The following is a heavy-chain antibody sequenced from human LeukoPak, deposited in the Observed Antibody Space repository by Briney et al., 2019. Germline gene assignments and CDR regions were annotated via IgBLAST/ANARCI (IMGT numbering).Heavy chain of an antibody. CDR1: GGSISSGGYS. CDR2: IYHSGST. Sequence: SQTLSLTCAVSGGSISSGGYSWSWIRQPPGKGLEWIAYIYHSGSTYYNPSLKSRVTISVDRSKNQFSLKLSSVTAADTAVYYCASLEYYYGSGSYYNGAFDYWGQGTLVTVSS. V-gene: IGHV4-30-2*01. CDR3: ASLEYYYGSGSYYNGAFDY. J-gene: IGHJ4*02. D-gene: IGHD3-10*01.